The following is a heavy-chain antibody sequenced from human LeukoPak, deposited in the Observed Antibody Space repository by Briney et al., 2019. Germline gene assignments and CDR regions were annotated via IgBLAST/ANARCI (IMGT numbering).Heavy chain of an antibody. Sequence: SVKVSCKASGGTFSSYAISWVRQAPGQGLEWMGGIIPIFGTANYAQKFQGRVTITADKSMSTAYMELSSLRSEDTAVYYCARDQIGYNWKGGYYFDYWGQGTLVTVSS. CDR1: GGTFSSYA. J-gene: IGHJ4*02. CDR2: IIPIFGTA. CDR3: ARDQIGYNWKGGYYFDY. V-gene: IGHV1-69*06. D-gene: IGHD1-1*01.